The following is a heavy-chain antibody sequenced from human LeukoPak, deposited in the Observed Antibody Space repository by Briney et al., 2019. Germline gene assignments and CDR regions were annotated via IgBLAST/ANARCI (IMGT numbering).Heavy chain of an antibody. CDR1: GFTFSDYY. CDR3: ARDYYDYVWGSFSPVGY. Sequence: GGSLRLSCAASGFTFSDYYMSWIRQAPGKGLEGVSYISSSGSTIYYADSVKGRFTISRDNAKNSLYLQMNSLRAEDTAVYYCARDYYDYVWGSFSPVGYWGQGTLVTVSS. CDR2: ISSSGSTI. D-gene: IGHD3-16*01. J-gene: IGHJ4*02. V-gene: IGHV3-11*01.